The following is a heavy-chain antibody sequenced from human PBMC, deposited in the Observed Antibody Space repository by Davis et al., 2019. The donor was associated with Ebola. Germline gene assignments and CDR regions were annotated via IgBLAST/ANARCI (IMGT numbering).Heavy chain of an antibody. V-gene: IGHV5-51*01. D-gene: IGHD6-13*01. CDR2: IFPGDSDT. J-gene: IGHJ4*02. CDR3: ARGYGTGYFDY. Sequence: KVSCKGSGYSFTSYWIGWVRQMPGKGLEWMGIIFPGDSDTRYSPSFLGQVTISADKSISTAYRHWSSLKASDTAMYYCARGYGTGYFDYWGQGSLVTVSS. CDR1: GYSFTSYW.